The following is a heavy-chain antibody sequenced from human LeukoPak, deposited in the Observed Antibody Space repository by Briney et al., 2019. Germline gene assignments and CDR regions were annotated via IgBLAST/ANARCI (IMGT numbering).Heavy chain of an antibody. Sequence: GGSLRLSCAASGFTFSSYSMNWVRQAPGKGLEWVSYISSSSSTIYYADSVKGRFTISRDNAKNSLYLQMNSLRAEDTAVYYCARVENPFDYWGQGTLVTVSS. D-gene: IGHD1-14*01. CDR1: GFTFSSYS. V-gene: IGHV3-48*01. CDR3: ARVENPFDY. J-gene: IGHJ4*02. CDR2: ISSSSSTI.